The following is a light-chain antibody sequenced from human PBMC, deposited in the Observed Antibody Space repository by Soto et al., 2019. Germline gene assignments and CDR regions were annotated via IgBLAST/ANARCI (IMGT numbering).Light chain of an antibody. J-gene: IGLJ3*02. CDR3: SSYTRSSTRV. CDR1: SSDVGGYNY. Sequence: SALTQPASVSGSPGQSITISCTGTSSDVGGYNYVSWYQQHPGKAPKLMIYEVSNRPSGVSNRFSGSKSGNTASLTISGLQAEDEADYYCSSYTRSSTRVFGGGTKLTVL. V-gene: IGLV2-14*01. CDR2: EVS.